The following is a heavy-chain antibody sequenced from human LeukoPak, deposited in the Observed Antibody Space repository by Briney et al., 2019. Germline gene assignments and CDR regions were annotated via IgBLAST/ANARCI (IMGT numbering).Heavy chain of an antibody. Sequence: GGSLRLSCAASGFSFSSYWMSWVRQAPGKGLEWVADIKQDGSEKYYVDSAKGRFTISRDNAKNSLYLQMNSLRAEDTAVYYCATDLGSSRPNFWGQGTLVTVSS. CDR1: GFSFSSYW. V-gene: IGHV3-7*01. CDR2: IKQDGSEK. J-gene: IGHJ4*02. D-gene: IGHD6-13*01. CDR3: ATDLGSSRPNF.